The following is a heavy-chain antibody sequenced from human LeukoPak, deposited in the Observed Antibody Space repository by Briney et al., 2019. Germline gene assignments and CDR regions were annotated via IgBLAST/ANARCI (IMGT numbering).Heavy chain of an antibody. J-gene: IGHJ6*02. CDR3: ARGANYYDSSGYYVGYGMDV. CDR2: LNSDGSGT. Sequence: GGSLRPSCAASGFTFSNYWMHWVRQAPGKGLVWVSRLNSDGSGTTYADSVKGRFTISRDKAKNTLYLQMNSLRAEDTAVYYCARGANYYDSSGYYVGYGMDVWGQGTTVTVSS. CDR1: GFTFSNYW. D-gene: IGHD3-22*01. V-gene: IGHV3-74*01.